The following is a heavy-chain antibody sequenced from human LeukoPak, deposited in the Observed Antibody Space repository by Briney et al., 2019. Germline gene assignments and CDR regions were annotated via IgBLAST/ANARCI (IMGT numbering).Heavy chain of an antibody. D-gene: IGHD6-6*01. CDR3: ARGGDEYSSSPQEY. CDR2: IWSDGSTK. V-gene: IGHV3-33*08. Sequence: QPGGSLRLSCAASGFTFSSYSMNWARQAPGKGLEWVAVIWSDGSTKFYADSVKGRFTISRDNSKNTLYLQMNILRADDTAVYYCARGGDEYSSSPQEYWGQGTLVTVSS. J-gene: IGHJ4*02. CDR1: GFTFSSYS.